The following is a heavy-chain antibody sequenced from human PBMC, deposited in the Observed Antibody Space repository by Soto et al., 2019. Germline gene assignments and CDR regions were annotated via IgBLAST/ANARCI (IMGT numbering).Heavy chain of an antibody. CDR3: ARDWIAVAGSISFSQAFPLLDGMDL. V-gene: IGHV1-46*01. CDR2: IYPGGGNI. CDR1: GYSFVNYY. D-gene: IGHD6-19*01. Sequence: QVHLVQSGAEVKKPGASVKLSCKASGYSFVNYYINWVRQAPGQGLEWMGIIYPGGGNISYAQKFQGRVSMTSDTAASTVYMELTSLRSDDTAVYFCARDWIAVAGSISFSQAFPLLDGMDLWGQGTTVTVSS. J-gene: IGHJ6*02.